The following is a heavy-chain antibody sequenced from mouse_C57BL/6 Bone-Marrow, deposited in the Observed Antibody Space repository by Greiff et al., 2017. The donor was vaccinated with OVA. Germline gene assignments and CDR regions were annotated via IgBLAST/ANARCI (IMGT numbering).Heavy chain of an antibody. CDR2: ISNGGGST. J-gene: IGHJ2*01. D-gene: IGHD2-3*01. Sequence: EVKLMESGGGLVQPGGSLKLSCAASGFTFSDYYMYWVRQTPEKRLEWVAYISNGGGSTYYPDTVKGRFTISIDNANNTLYLQLRHLKSEDTTKYYVAIHDYDGYYDYFDYWGQGTTVTVSS. CDR3: AIHDYDGYYDYFDY. CDR1: GFTFSDYY. V-gene: IGHV5-12*01.